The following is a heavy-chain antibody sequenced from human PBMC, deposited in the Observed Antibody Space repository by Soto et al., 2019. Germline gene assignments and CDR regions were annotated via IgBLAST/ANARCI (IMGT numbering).Heavy chain of an antibody. CDR2: ISGSGGIP. D-gene: IGHD4-17*01. CDR3: AKDLDYGDSP. J-gene: IGHJ4*02. V-gene: IGHV3-23*01. Sequence: LSLSCSASGFTFSNYAMTWVRQAPGKGLEWVSGISGSGGIPYYADSVKGRFTISRDNSRNTLYLQMNSLRAEDTAIYYCAKDLDYGDSPGGQGTLVTVSS. CDR1: GFTFSNYA.